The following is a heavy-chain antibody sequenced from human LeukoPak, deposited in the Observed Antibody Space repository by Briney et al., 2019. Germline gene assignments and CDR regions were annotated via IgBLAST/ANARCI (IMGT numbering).Heavy chain of an antibody. V-gene: IGHV3-21*01. CDR1: GFTFSSYS. CDR3: ARAMSTWGGVRNYFDS. Sequence: GGSLRLSCAASGFTFSSYSMNWVRQAPGKGLEWVSSISSSSSYIYYADSVKGRFTISRDNAKNSLYLQMNSLRAEDTAVYYCARAMSTWGGVRNYFDSWGRGALVTVSS. CDR2: ISSSSSYI. D-gene: IGHD3-16*01. J-gene: IGHJ4*02.